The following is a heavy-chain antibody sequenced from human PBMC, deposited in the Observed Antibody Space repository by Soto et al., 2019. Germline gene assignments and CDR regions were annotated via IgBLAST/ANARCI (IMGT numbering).Heavy chain of an antibody. Sequence: GGSLRLSCAASGFTFSSYGMHWVRQAPGKGLEWVAVISYDGSNKYYADSVKGRFTISRDNSKNTLYLQMNSLRAEDTAVYYCAKDSFQSIVVVTPDYWGQGTLVTVSS. CDR1: GFTFSSYG. CDR3: AKDSFQSIVVVTPDY. D-gene: IGHD3-22*01. J-gene: IGHJ4*02. CDR2: ISYDGSNK. V-gene: IGHV3-30*18.